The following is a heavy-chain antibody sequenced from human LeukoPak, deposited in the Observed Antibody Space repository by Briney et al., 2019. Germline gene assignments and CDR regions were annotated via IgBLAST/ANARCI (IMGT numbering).Heavy chain of an antibody. V-gene: IGHV1-2*02. CDR1: GYTLIANH. J-gene: IGHJ3*02. CDR3: AITSWATLNAFDI. D-gene: IGHD5-12*01. CDR2: INPNSGGT. Sequence: GGSVKVSCKASGYTLIANHMHWVRQAPGQGLEWMGWINPNSGGTNYAPEFQGRVIMTRDTSISTAYMEMSRLRSDDTAVYYCAITSWATLNAFDIWGQGTVVTVSP.